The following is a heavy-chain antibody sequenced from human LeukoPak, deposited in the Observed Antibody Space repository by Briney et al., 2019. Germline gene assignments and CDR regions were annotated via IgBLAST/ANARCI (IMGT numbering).Heavy chain of an antibody. CDR1: GFTFDDYA. D-gene: IGHD4-17*01. V-gene: IGHV3-9*01. CDR2: ISWNSGSI. CDR3: AKDLDYGDYRPAFDI. Sequence: AGGSLRLSCAASGFTFDDYAMHWVRQAPGKGLEWVSGISWNSGSIGYADSVKGRFTISRDNAKNSLYLQMNSLRAEDTALYYCAKDLDYGDYRPAFDIWGQGTMVTVSS. J-gene: IGHJ3*02.